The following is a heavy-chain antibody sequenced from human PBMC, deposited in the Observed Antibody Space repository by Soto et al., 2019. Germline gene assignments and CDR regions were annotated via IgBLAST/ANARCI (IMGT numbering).Heavy chain of an antibody. Sequence: QVQLVQSGAAVKKPGSSVKVSCKASGGTFSSYTISWVRQAPGQGLEWMGRIIPNLGMANYAQKFQGRVTITADKSTSTAYMELSSLRSEDTAVYYCARGLHYDSMSLDDYWGQGTLVTVPS. D-gene: IGHD3-22*01. J-gene: IGHJ4*02. V-gene: IGHV1-69*02. CDR3: ARGLHYDSMSLDDY. CDR2: IIPNLGMA. CDR1: GGTFSSYT.